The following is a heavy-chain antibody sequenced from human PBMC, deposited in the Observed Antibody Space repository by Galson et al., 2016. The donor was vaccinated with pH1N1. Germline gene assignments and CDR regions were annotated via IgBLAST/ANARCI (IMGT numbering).Heavy chain of an antibody. CDR1: GFTFSNYG. CDR3: ARDRGAPGSPPLYFFNY. D-gene: IGHD2-15*01. J-gene: IGHJ4*01. Sequence: SLRLSCAASGFTFSNYGMHWVRQAPGKGLEWVAFVQDDGTTEYYADSMKGRFTISRDNSQKTLYLQMNNLRVDDTAVYYGARDRGAPGSPPLYFFNYWGHGTLVIVSS. V-gene: IGHV3-30*02. CDR2: VQDDGTTE.